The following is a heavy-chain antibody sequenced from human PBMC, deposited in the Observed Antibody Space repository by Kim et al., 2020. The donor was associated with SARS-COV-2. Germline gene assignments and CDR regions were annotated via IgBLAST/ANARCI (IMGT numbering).Heavy chain of an antibody. J-gene: IGHJ6*01. V-gene: IGHV4-59*13. Sequence: SETLSLTCTVSGGSISNYYWSWIRQPPGKGLEWIGYIYYSGSTNYNPSLKSRVTISLDRSKNQFSLKLSSATAADTAVYFCARDYYDSSGFFGYYYVMDV. D-gene: IGHD3-22*01. CDR2: IYYSGST. CDR1: GGSISNYY. CDR3: ARDYYDSSGFFGYYYVMDV.